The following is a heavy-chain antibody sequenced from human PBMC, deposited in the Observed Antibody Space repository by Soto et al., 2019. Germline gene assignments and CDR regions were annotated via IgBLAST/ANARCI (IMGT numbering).Heavy chain of an antibody. CDR2: ISGSGGST. J-gene: IGHJ4*02. D-gene: IGHD6-19*01. Sequence: EVQLLESGGGLVQPGGSLRLSCAASGFTFSSYAMSWVRQAPGKGLEWVSAISGSGGSTYYADSVKGRFTISRDNSKNTLYLQMTSLRAEDTAVYYCAKARQGWYSKLTLDYWGQGTLVTVSS. CDR1: GFTFSSYA. V-gene: IGHV3-23*01. CDR3: AKARQGWYSKLTLDY.